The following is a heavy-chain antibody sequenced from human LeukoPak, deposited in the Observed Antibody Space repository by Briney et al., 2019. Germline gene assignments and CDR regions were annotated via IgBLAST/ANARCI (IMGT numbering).Heavy chain of an antibody. Sequence: GESLKISCEGLGYSFSTYWRAWVRQRPGKGLEWMGIIYPDGSETRYDPSFEGQVTISADRSTSTAYLQWSSLRASDTAMYYCARASRDGYNQNFDHWGQGTLVTVSS. D-gene: IGHD5-24*01. V-gene: IGHV5-51*01. J-gene: IGHJ4*02. CDR2: IYPDGSET. CDR1: GYSFSTYW. CDR3: ARASRDGYNQNFDH.